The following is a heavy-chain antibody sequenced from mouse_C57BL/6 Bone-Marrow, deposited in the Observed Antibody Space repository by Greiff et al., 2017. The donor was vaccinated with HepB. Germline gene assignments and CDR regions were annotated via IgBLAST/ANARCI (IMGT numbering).Heavy chain of an antibody. D-gene: IGHD1-2*01. V-gene: IGHV1-69*01. CDR2: IDPSDNYT. CDR1: GYTFTSYW. CDR3: AREELRPYYFDY. Sequence: QVQLQQPGAELVMPGASVKLSCKASGYTFTSYWMHWVKQRPGQGLEWIGEIDPSDNYTNYNQKFKGKSTLTVDKSSSTAYMQLSSLTSEDSAVYYCAREELRPYYFDYWGQGTTLTVSS. J-gene: IGHJ2*01.